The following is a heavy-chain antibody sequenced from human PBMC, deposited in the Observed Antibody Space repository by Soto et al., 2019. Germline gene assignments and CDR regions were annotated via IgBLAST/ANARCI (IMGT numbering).Heavy chain of an antibody. V-gene: IGHV4-31*03. CDR2: TFYSGIT. Sequence: SETLSLTCTVSGGSINSGGHYWSCIRQRPGKGLEWIGSTFYSGITYYNPSLKDRVTISVDTSKNQFSLKLSSVTAADTGVYYCATWGRGVLIQNWFDPWGQGTLVTVSS. CDR1: GGSINSGGHY. CDR3: ATWGRGVLIQNWFDP. D-gene: IGHD3-10*01. J-gene: IGHJ5*02.